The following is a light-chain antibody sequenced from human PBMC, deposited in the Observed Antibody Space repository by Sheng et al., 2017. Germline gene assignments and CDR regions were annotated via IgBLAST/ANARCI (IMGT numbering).Light chain of an antibody. CDR1: QDAGNY. CDR3: QQYGDLPLT. V-gene: IGKV1-33*01. J-gene: IGKJ4*01. Sequence: DIQMTQSPSSLSASVGDRVTITCQASQDAGNYLNWYQQKPGKPPKSLIYDASNLETGVPSRFSGSGSGTNFILTISGLQPEDIATYYCQQYGDLPLTFGGGTKVEIK. CDR2: DAS.